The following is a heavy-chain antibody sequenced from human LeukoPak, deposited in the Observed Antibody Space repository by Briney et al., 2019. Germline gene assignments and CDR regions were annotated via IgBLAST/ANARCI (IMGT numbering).Heavy chain of an antibody. CDR2: MNPNSGNT. CDR1: GYTFTSYD. Sequence: ASVKVSCKASGYTFTSYDINWVRQATGQRLEWMGWMNPNSGNTGYAQKFQGRVTMTRNTSISTAYMELSSLRSEDTAVYYCARVGHYDFWGSTYYYYGMDVWGQGTTVTVSS. J-gene: IGHJ6*02. V-gene: IGHV1-8*01. D-gene: IGHD3-3*01. CDR3: ARVGHYDFWGSTYYYYGMDV.